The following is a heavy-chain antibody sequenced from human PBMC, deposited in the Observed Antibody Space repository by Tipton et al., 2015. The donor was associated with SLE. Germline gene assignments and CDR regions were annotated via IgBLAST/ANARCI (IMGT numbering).Heavy chain of an antibody. V-gene: IGHV3-9*01. CDR2: ISWNGGST. D-gene: IGHD7-27*01. CDR1: GFTFDDYA. Sequence: SLRLSCAASGFTFDDYAMHWVRQAPGKGLEWVSGISWNGGSTVYADSVKGRFTISRDNTKNTLYLQMNSLRVEDTAVYYCARELGIPWYFDLWGRGTLVTVSS. J-gene: IGHJ2*01. CDR3: ARELGIPWYFDL.